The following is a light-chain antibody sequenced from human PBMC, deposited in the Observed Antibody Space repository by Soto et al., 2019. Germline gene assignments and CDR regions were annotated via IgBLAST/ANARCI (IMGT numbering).Light chain of an antibody. CDR1: QSVSSN. J-gene: IGKJ1*01. CDR2: GAY. V-gene: IGKV3-15*01. Sequence: IVTTQSPATLTAPPGQRATLSCRPSQSVSSNLAWYQQKPGQAHRLLIYGAYTRATGIPPRFSGSGSGTDFTLTTSSLEPEDLAVYYCQQYGSSPPWTVGQGTKVEIK. CDR3: QQYGSSPPWT.